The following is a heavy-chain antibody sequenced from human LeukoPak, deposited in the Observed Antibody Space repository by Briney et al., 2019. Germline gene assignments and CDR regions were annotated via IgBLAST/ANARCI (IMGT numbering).Heavy chain of an antibody. V-gene: IGHV3-7*01. CDR3: AREAITMVRGVFINHFDY. D-gene: IGHD3-10*01. J-gene: IGHJ4*02. CDR2: IKQDGSEK. CDR1: GFTFSNYW. Sequence: KPGGSLRLSCAASGFTFSNYWMSWVRQAPGKGLEWVANIKQDGSEKYYVDSVTGRFTISRDNAKNSLYLQMNSLRAEDTAVYYCAREAITMVRGVFINHFDYWGQGILVTVSS.